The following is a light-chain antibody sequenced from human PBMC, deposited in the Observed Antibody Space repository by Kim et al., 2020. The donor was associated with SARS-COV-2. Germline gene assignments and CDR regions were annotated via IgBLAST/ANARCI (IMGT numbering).Light chain of an antibody. V-gene: IGLV2-11*01. CDR2: DVS. CDR1: SSDVGGYNY. CDR3: CSYAGSYSWV. Sequence: GQSVTIPCTGTSSDVGGYNYVSWYQQHPGKAPKLMIYDVSKRPSGVPDRFSGPKSGNTASLTISGLQAEDEADYYCCSYAGSYSWVFGGGTKVTVL. J-gene: IGLJ3*02.